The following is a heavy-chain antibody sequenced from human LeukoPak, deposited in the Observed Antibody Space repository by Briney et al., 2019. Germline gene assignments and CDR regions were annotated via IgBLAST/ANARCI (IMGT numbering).Heavy chain of an antibody. J-gene: IGHJ3*02. CDR1: GFAFSSYW. CDR3: ARVSDYDFWRGFLDAFDM. Sequence: GGSLRLSCAASGFAFSSYWMSWVRQAPGKGLEWVANIKQDGSEKYYVDSVKGRFTISRDNAKNSLYLQMNSLRAEDTAVYYCARVSDYDFWRGFLDAFDMWGQGTMVTVSS. D-gene: IGHD3-3*01. CDR2: IKQDGSEK. V-gene: IGHV3-7*01.